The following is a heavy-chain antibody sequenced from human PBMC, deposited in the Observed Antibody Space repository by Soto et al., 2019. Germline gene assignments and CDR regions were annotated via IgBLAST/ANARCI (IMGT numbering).Heavy chain of an antibody. CDR3: AMVDVYVTPSPQDV. J-gene: IGHJ6*02. CDR1: GYTFTNFG. Sequence: ASVKLSCTASGYTFTNFGISWVRQAPGQGLEWMGWINAYNGNTNYAQNLQGRLTLTTDTSTTTAYMELRSLRSNDTAIYYCAMVDVYVTPSPQDVWGQETTVTVSS. CDR2: INAYNGNT. V-gene: IGHV1-18*01. D-gene: IGHD3-16*01.